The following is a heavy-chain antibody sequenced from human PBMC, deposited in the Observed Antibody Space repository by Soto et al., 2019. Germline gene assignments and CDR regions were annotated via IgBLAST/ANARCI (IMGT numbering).Heavy chain of an antibody. CDR3: TTLWVSYYYYGMDV. Sequence: LRLSCAASGFTFSNAWMSWVRQAPGKGLEWVGRIKSKTDGGTTDYAAPVKGRFTISRDDSKNTLYLQMNSLKTEDTAVYYCTTLWVSYYYYGMDVWGQGTTVTVSS. J-gene: IGHJ6*02. V-gene: IGHV3-15*01. D-gene: IGHD3-16*01. CDR1: GFTFSNAW. CDR2: IKSKTDGGTT.